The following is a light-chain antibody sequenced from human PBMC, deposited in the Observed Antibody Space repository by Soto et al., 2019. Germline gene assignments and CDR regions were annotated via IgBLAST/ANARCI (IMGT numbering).Light chain of an antibody. J-gene: IGLJ3*02. Sequence: QSVLTQPPSVSGAPGQRVTISCTGSSSNIGAGYDVHWYQQLPGTAPKLLIYGNSNRPSGVPDRFSGSKSGTSASLAITGLQAEDEADYYCGTWDSSLNVWMFGGGTKLTVL. V-gene: IGLV1-40*01. CDR2: GNS. CDR3: GTWDSSLNVWM. CDR1: SSNIGAGYD.